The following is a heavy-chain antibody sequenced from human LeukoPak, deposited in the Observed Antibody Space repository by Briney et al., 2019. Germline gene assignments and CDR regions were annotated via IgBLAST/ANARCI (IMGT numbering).Heavy chain of an antibody. V-gene: IGHV3-23*01. D-gene: IGHD6-13*01. CDR2: ISGSGGST. Sequence: GGSLRLSCAASGFTLSSYAMSWVRQAPGKGLEWVSAISGSGGSTYYADSVKGRFTISRDNSKNTLYLQMNSLRAEDTAVYYCAKLPERIAAAGTDWFDPWGQGTLVTVSS. CDR1: GFTLSSYA. CDR3: AKLPERIAAAGTDWFDP. J-gene: IGHJ5*02.